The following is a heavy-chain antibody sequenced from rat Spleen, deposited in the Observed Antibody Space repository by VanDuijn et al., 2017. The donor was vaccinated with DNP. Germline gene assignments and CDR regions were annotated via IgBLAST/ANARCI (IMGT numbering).Heavy chain of an antibody. J-gene: IGHJ2*01. V-gene: IGHV5-31*01. D-gene: IGHD1-11*01. CDR1: GFTFNNYW. CDR3: ARGGRSYFDY. Sequence: EVQLVESGGGSVQPGRSLKLSCVVSGFTFNNYWMTWIRQVPGKGLEWVASITTSGDSTYSPDSVKGRFTISRDNAKNTLYLQMNSLRSEDTATYYCARGGRSYFDYWGQGVLVTVSS. CDR2: ITTSGDST.